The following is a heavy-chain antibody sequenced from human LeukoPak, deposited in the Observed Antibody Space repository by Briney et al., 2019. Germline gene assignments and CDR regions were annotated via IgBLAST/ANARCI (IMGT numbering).Heavy chain of an antibody. CDR1: GYSFTSYW. V-gene: IGHV5-51*01. CDR3: AILGYSYGSGGWFDP. D-gene: IGHD5-18*01. CDR2: IYPGDSDT. Sequence: GESLKISCKGSGYSFTSYWIGWVRQIPGKGLEWMGIIYPGDSDTRYSPSFQGQVTISADKSISTAYLQWSSLKASDTAMYYCAILGYSYGSGGWFDPWGQGTLVTVSS. J-gene: IGHJ5*02.